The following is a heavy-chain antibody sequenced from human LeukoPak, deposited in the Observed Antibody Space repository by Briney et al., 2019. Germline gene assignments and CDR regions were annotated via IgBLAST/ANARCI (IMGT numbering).Heavy chain of an antibody. J-gene: IGHJ4*02. CDR3: ARDFEPTSGWDY. CDR2: ISPNSGGT. CDR1: GYTFTGYY. V-gene: IGHV1-2*02. D-gene: IGHD6-19*01. Sequence: ASVKVSCKASGYTFTGYYMHCGRQAPGQGLEWMGRISPNSGGTNYAQKLQVRVTMTRHTSISRAYMELSRLRSDDPAVYYCARDFEPTSGWDYWGQGTLVTVYS.